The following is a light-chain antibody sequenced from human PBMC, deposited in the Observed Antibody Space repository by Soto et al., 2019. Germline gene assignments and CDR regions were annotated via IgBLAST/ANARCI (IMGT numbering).Light chain of an antibody. V-gene: IGKV3-15*01. CDR2: RTS. J-gene: IGKJ5*01. CDR3: QQYSNWRPCT. CDR1: RSISSN. Sequence: DIVSTHSPATLCVSPASRATLSRRVSRSISSNLAWYQQKPGQAPRLLMFRTSSRATGFPARFSGSGSGTEFNLTISSLQSEDFAVYYCQQYSNWRPCTFGQGT.